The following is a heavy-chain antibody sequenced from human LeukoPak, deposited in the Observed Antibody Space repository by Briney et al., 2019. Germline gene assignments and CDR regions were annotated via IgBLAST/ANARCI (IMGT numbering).Heavy chain of an antibody. Sequence: PGGSLRLSCAASGFTFSSYAMSWVRQAPGKGLEWVSAISGSGGSTYYADSVKGRFTISRDNSKNTLYLQMNSLRAEDTAVYYCAKHKHHYYDILTAYRGDAFDIWGQGTMVTVSS. CDR2: ISGSGGST. CDR1: GFTFSSYA. D-gene: IGHD3-9*01. CDR3: AKHKHHYYDILTAYRGDAFDI. J-gene: IGHJ3*02. V-gene: IGHV3-23*01.